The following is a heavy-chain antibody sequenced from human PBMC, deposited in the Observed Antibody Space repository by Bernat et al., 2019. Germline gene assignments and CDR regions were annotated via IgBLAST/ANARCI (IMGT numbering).Heavy chain of an antibody. CDR3: ARDLMGPGRPLWFDP. Sequence: QVQLVQSGAEVKKPGASVKVSCKASGYTFTSYAMHWVRQAPGQRLEWMGWINAGNGNTKYSQKFQGRVTITRNTSAITAYMELNSLRYEDTAVYYCARDLMGPGRPLWFDPWGQGTLVTVSS. CDR1: GYTFTSYA. CDR2: INAGNGNT. V-gene: IGHV1-3*01. D-gene: IGHD2-8*01. J-gene: IGHJ5*02.